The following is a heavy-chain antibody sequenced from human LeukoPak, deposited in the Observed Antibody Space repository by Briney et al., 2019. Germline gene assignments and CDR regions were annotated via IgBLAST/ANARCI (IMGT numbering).Heavy chain of an antibody. CDR2: ISYDGSNK. CDR1: GFTFSSYA. Sequence: GRSLRLSCAASGFTFSSYAMHWVRQAPGKGLEWVAVISYDGSNKCYADSVKGRFTISRENAKNSLYLQMNSLRAGDTAVYYCARGPADGSGNFDYWGQGTLVTVSS. CDR3: ARGPADGSGNFDY. D-gene: IGHD3-10*01. V-gene: IGHV3-30*14. J-gene: IGHJ4*02.